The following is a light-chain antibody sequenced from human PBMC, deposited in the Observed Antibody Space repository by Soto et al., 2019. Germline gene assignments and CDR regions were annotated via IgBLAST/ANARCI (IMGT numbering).Light chain of an antibody. CDR3: SSYARSNSYV. CDR1: SSDVGTYNY. V-gene: IGLV2-8*01. J-gene: IGLJ1*01. Sequence: QSALTQPPSASGSPGQSVTISCTGTSSDVGTYNYVSWYQHHPGKGPKLMIYEVTKRPSGVPDRFSGSKSGNTASLTVTGLQAEDEGDYYCSSYARSNSYVFGTGTKLTVL. CDR2: EVT.